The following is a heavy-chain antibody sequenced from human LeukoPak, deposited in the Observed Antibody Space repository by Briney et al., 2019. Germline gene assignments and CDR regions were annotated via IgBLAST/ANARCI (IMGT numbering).Heavy chain of an antibody. CDR3: AKDGSRDYYDSSGTYFDY. D-gene: IGHD3-22*01. Sequence: GGSLRLSCAASGFTFSSYGMHWVRQAPGKGLEWVAFIRYDGSNKYYADSVKGRFTISRDNSKNTLYLQMNSLRAEDTAVCYCAKDGSRDYYDSSGTYFDYWGQGTLVTVSS. J-gene: IGHJ4*02. CDR2: IRYDGSNK. V-gene: IGHV3-30*02. CDR1: GFTFSSYG.